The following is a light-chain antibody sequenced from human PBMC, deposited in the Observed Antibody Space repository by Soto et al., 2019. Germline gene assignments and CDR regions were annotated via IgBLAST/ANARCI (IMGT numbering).Light chain of an antibody. CDR2: KAS. CDR1: QSISSW. Sequence: DIQMITPPSTLSASVGDRVTITCRASQSISSWLAWYQQKPGQAPKLLIYKASTLQSGVPSRFSGSGSGTEFTLAISSLQPDDSATYYCQQYNDNWTFGQGTKVDIK. CDR3: QQYNDNWT. V-gene: IGKV1-5*03. J-gene: IGKJ1*01.